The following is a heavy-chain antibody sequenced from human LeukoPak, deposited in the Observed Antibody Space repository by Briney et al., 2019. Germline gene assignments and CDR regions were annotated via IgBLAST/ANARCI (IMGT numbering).Heavy chain of an antibody. Sequence: SETLSLTCTVSGGSISSYYWSWIRQPPGKGLEWIGYIYYSGSTNYNPSLKSRVTISVDTSKNQFSLKLSSVTAADTAVYYCARGAKSYGDYDYWGQGTLVTVSS. V-gene: IGHV4-59*01. D-gene: IGHD4-17*01. J-gene: IGHJ4*02. CDR3: ARGAKSYGDYDY. CDR2: IYYSGST. CDR1: GGSISSYY.